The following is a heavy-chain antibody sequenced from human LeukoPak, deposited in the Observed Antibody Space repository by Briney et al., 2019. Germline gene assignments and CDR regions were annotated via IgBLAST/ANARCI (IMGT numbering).Heavy chain of an antibody. J-gene: IGHJ4*02. CDR2: INPNSGGT. CDR3: ASAVVAARPTDY. D-gene: IGHD2-2*01. Sequence: GASVKVSCKASGYTFTGYSMHWVRQAPGQGLEWMGWINPNSGGTNYAQKFQGRVTMTRDTSISTAYMELSRLRSEDKAVYYCASAVVAARPTDYWGEGALVTVSS. CDR1: GYTFTGYS. V-gene: IGHV1-2*02.